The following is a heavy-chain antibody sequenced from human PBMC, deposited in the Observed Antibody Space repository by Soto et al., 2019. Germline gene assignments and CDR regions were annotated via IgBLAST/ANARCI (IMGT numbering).Heavy chain of an antibody. V-gene: IGHV4-31*03. CDR3: ARDQKGPAVNFDL. CDR1: GGSISSGGYY. J-gene: IGHJ2*01. Sequence: QVQLQESGPGLVKPSQTLSLTCTVSGGSISSGGYYWSWIRQHPGKGLGWIGYIYYSGSTYYNQSLKSRVTISVDTFRNQFSLKRSSVTASDKAVYYCARDQKGPAVNFDLWGRGTLVTVSS. CDR2: IYYSGST. D-gene: IGHD3-16*02.